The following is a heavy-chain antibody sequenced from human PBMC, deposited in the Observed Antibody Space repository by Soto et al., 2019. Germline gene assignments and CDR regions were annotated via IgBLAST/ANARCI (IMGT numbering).Heavy chain of an antibody. Sequence: SETLSLTCTVSGGSISSGGYYWSWIRQHPGKGLEWIGYIYYSGSTYYNPSLKSRVTISVDTSKNQFSLKLSSVTAADTAVYYCARVGRKLRFLEWTANNWFDPWGQGTLVTVSS. CDR3: ARVGRKLRFLEWTANNWFDP. J-gene: IGHJ5*02. V-gene: IGHV4-31*03. D-gene: IGHD3-3*01. CDR1: GGSISSGGYY. CDR2: IYYSGST.